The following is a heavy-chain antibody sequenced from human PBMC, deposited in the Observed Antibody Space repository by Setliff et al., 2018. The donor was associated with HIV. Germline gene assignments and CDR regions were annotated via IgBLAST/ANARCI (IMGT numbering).Heavy chain of an antibody. CDR1: GYTFTKYG. J-gene: IGHJ4*02. D-gene: IGHD3-22*01. CDR2: ISANNGNT. CDR3: VRDESSYYDSSGYLVFDH. Sequence: GASVKVSCKTSGYTFTKYGITWVRQAPGQGLEWMGWISANNGNTNYAQKFQGRVTMTTDTSTRTAYMELRSLRSDDTAVYYCVRDESSYYDSSGYLVFDHWGQGTLVTVSS. V-gene: IGHV1-18*01.